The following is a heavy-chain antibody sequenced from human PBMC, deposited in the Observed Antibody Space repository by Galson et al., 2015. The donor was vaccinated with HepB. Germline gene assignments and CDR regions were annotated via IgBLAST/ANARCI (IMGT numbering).Heavy chain of an antibody. J-gene: IGHJ4*02. D-gene: IGHD3-22*01. CDR3: AISTFYYDSTGYRHFDY. CDR1: GVTFSSYE. V-gene: IGHV3-48*03. Sequence: SLRLSCAASGVTFSSYEMNWVRQAPGKGLEWVSYISSSGSTIYYADSVKGRFTISRDNAKNSLYLQMNSLRAEDTAVYYCAISTFYYDSTGYRHFDYWGQGTLVSASS. CDR2: ISSSGSTI.